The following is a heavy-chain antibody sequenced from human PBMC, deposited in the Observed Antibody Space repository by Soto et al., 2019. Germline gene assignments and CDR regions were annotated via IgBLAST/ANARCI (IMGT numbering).Heavy chain of an antibody. J-gene: IGHJ3*02. CDR3: ARGRDGGSTSGTRDVLAI. Sequence: PSETLSLTCAVYGGSFSGYYWSWIRQPPGKGLEWIGEINHSGSTNYNPSLKSRVTISVDTSKNQFSLKLSSVTAADTAVYYCARGRDGGSTSGTRDVLAIGRKGTMVPVS. CDR2: INHSGST. V-gene: IGHV4-34*01. D-gene: IGHD2-2*01. CDR1: GGSFSGYY.